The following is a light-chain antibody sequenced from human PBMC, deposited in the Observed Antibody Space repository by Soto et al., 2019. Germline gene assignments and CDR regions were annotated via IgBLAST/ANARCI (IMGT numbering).Light chain of an antibody. V-gene: IGKV1-27*01. J-gene: IGKJ3*01. CDR2: AAS. CDR1: QDIRNL. Sequence: DIQMTQSPTSLSAAVGDRVTITCRASQDIRNLVAGYQQKPGKAPKLLIYAASTLQSGVPSRFSGSGSGTDFTLTINSLQPEDVATYSCQKYSSVPVFGPGTKVDIK. CDR3: QKYSSVPV.